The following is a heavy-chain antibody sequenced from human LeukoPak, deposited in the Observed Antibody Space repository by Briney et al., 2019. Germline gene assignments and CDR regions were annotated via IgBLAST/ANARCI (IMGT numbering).Heavy chain of an antibody. J-gene: IGHJ3*02. CDR3: AKGFLYYYDSSGTYAFDI. V-gene: IGHV3-23*01. D-gene: IGHD3-22*01. CDR2: ISGSGGST. Sequence: PGGSLRLSCAASGFTFSSYAMSWVRQAPGKGLEWVSAISGSGGSTYYADSVKGRFTISRDNSKNTLYLQMNSLRAEDTAVYYCAKGFLYYYDSSGTYAFDIWGQGTMVTVSS. CDR1: GFTFSSYA.